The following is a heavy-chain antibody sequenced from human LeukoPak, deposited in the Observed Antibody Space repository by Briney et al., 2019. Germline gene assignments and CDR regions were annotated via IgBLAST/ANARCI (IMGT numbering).Heavy chain of an antibody. CDR1: GYTFTGYY. CDR2: INPNSGDT. CDR3: ARCGDNLTGYNYGMDV. Sequence: ASVKVSCKASGYTFTGYYVHWVRQAPGQGLEWMGWINPNSGDTHYAQKFPARVTMTRDTSISTAYMELSRLRSDDTAVYYCARCGDNLTGYNYGMDVWGQGTTVSVSS. V-gene: IGHV1-2*02. J-gene: IGHJ6*02. D-gene: IGHD3-9*01.